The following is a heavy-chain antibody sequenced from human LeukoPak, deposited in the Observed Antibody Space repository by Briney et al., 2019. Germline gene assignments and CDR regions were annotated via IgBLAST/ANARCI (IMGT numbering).Heavy chain of an antibody. CDR1: GYTFTSNG. D-gene: IGHD3/OR15-3a*01. Sequence: ASVKVSCKASGYTFTSNGISWVRQAHGQGLEWMGWISAYNGNTNYAQKLQGRVTMTTDTSTSTAYMELRSLRSDDTAVYYCARDLGLIGPMGYWGQGTLVTVSS. CDR3: ARDLGLIGPMGY. J-gene: IGHJ4*02. CDR2: ISAYNGNT. V-gene: IGHV1-18*01.